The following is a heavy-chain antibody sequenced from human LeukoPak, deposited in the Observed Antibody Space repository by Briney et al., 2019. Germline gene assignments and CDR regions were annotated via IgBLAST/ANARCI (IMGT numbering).Heavy chain of an antibody. CDR1: GFTFSSYE. D-gene: IGHD2-2*01. CDR2: IGTGGSTI. Sequence: GGSLRLSCAASGFTFSSYEMNWVRQAPGKGLEWVSYIGTGGSTIYYADSVKGRFTISRDDANNSLYLQMNSLRAEDTAVYYCVRGGYCTSTICYSLNAFDIWGQGTTVTVSS. J-gene: IGHJ3*02. V-gene: IGHV3-48*03. CDR3: VRGGYCTSTICYSLNAFDI.